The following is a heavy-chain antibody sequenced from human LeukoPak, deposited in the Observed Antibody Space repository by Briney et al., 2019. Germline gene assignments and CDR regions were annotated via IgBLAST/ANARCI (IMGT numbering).Heavy chain of an antibody. CDR3: ASLGAITGTRFDY. J-gene: IGHJ4*02. CDR2: ISSSSSTI. D-gene: IGHD1-7*01. V-gene: IGHV3-48*01. CDR1: GFTFSNYA. Sequence: GGSLRLSCAASGFTFSNYAMSWVRQAPGKGLEWVSYISSSSSTIYYADSVKGRFTISRDNAKNSLYLQMNSLRAEDTAVYYCASLGAITGTRFDYWGQGTLVTVSS.